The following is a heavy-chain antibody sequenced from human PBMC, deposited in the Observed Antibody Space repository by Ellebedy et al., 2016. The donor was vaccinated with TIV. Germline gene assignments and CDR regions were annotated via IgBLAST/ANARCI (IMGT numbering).Heavy chain of an antibody. V-gene: IGHV3-30*18. CDR3: AKARAAAYYYYYGIDV. Sequence: GESLKISXAASGFTFSSYGMHWVRQAPGKGLEWVAVIPYDESDKYYADSVKGRFTISRDNSKNTLYLQMNSLRAEDTAVYYCAKARAAAYYYYYGIDVWGQGTTVTVSS. D-gene: IGHD2-2*01. CDR2: IPYDESDK. CDR1: GFTFSSYG. J-gene: IGHJ6*02.